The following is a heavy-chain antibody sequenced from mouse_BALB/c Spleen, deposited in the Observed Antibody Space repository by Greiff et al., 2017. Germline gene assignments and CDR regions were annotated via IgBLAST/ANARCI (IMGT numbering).Heavy chain of an antibody. Sequence: QVQLQQSGPELVKPGASVKISCKASGYAFSSSWMNWVKQRPGQGLEWIGRIYPGDGDTNYNGKFKGKATLTADKSSSTAYMQLSSLTSVDSAVYFCARRGNLVSYYFDYWGQGTTLTVSS. CDR2: IYPGDGDT. CDR3: ARRGNLVSYYFDY. V-gene: IGHV1-82*01. CDR1: GYAFSSSW. D-gene: IGHD2-10*02. J-gene: IGHJ2*01.